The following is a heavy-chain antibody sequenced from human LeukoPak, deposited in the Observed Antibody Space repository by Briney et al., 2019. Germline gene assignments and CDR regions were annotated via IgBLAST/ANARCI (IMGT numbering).Heavy chain of an antibody. Sequence: SVKVSCKASGGTFSSYAISWVRQAPGQGLEWMGRIIPIFGTANYAQKFQGRVTITTDESTNTAYMELSSLRSEDTAVYYCARDQGEWLVANAFDIWGQGTMVTVSS. CDR3: ARDQGEWLVANAFDI. CDR1: GGTFSSYA. J-gene: IGHJ3*02. D-gene: IGHD6-19*01. V-gene: IGHV1-69*05. CDR2: IIPIFGTA.